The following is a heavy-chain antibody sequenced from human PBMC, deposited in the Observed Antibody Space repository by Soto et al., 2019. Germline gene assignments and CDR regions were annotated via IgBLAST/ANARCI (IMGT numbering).Heavy chain of an antibody. CDR1: GGTFSKYA. CDR2: TIPMFGTP. D-gene: IGHD3-22*01. CDR3: ASPLRDRTYSYGMAV. V-gene: IGHV1-69*01. J-gene: IGHJ6*02. Sequence: QVQLVQSGAEMQQPGASVRVSCKASGGTFSKYAFSWVRQAPGQGLEWLGGTIPMFGTPNYAQKFQGRVASSAVESTATVYMALSSLRSEATAVYFGASPLRDRTYSYGMAVWGQGTTVTVSS.